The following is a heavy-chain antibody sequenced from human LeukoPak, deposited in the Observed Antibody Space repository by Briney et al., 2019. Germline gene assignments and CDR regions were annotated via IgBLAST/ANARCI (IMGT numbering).Heavy chain of an antibody. CDR1: GFTFSSYS. V-gene: IGHV3-21*01. Sequence: GGSLRLSCAASGFTFSSYSTNWVRQAPGKGLEWVSSISSSSSYIYYADSVKGRFTISRDNAKNSLYLQMNSLRAEDTAVYYCARGIAAAGTNWFDPWGQGTLVTVSS. CDR3: ARGIAAAGTNWFDP. CDR2: ISSSSSYI. D-gene: IGHD6-13*01. J-gene: IGHJ5*02.